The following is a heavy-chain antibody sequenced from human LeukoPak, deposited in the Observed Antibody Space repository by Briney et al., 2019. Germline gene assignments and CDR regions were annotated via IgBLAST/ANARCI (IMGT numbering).Heavy chain of an antibody. Sequence: SETLSLTCAVSGDSMASSGYSWSWIRQPAGKELEWIGRSYHTGSTNYNPSLSSRATISVDTSKKLFFLKLTSVTASDTAVYYCARVRRGHFDFWGQGTLVTVSS. J-gene: IGHJ4*02. CDR3: ARVRRGHFDF. D-gene: IGHD5-24*01. CDR2: SYHTGST. CDR1: GDSMASSGYS. V-gene: IGHV4-61*02.